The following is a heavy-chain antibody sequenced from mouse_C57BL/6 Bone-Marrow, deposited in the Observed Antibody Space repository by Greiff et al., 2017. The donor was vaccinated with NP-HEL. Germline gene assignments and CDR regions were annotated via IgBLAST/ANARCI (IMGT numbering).Heavy chain of an antibody. CDR3: ARRDSSGHFDY. CDR2: FDPNSGGP. V-gene: IGHV1-72*01. Sequence: VPLQQPGAELVKPGASVKLSCTASGSTFTSYWLHWVKQRPGRGLELIGRFDPNSGGPEYNENFTSKATLTVDKPSSTAYMQLSSLTSEDSAVYYCARRDSSGHFDYWGQGTTLTVSS. CDR1: GSTFTSYW. D-gene: IGHD3-2*02. J-gene: IGHJ2*01.